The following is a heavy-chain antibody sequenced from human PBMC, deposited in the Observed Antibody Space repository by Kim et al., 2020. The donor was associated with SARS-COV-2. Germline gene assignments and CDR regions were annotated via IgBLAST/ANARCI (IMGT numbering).Heavy chain of an antibody. J-gene: IGHJ4*02. Sequence: SETLSLTCTVSGYSISSGYYWGWIRQPPGKGLEWIGSIYHSGSTYYNPSLKSRVTISVDTSKNQFSLKLSSVTAADTAVYYCARTQLWGKDYYFDYWGQGTLVTVSS. CDR1: GYSISSGYY. D-gene: IGHD5-18*01. CDR2: IYHSGST. CDR3: ARTQLWGKDYYFDY. V-gene: IGHV4-38-2*02.